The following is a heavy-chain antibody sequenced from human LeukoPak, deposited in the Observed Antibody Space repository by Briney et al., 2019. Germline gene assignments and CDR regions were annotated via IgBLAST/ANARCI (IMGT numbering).Heavy chain of an antibody. CDR2: ISGSGGST. CDR3: AARGAAASFDY. J-gene: IGHJ4*02. Sequence: GGSLRLSCAASGFNFSSYAMSWVRQAPGKGLEWVSAISGSGGSTYYADSVKGRFTISRDNSKNTLYLQMNSLRAEDTAVYYCAARGAAASFDYWGQGTLVTVSS. CDR1: GFNFSSYA. V-gene: IGHV3-23*01. D-gene: IGHD6-13*01.